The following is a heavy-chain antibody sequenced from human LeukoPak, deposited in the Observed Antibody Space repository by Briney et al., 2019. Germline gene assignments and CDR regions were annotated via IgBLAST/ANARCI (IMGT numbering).Heavy chain of an antibody. CDR1: GFTFSGYY. V-gene: IGHV3-11*05. CDR2: ISSSSSYT. D-gene: IGHD6-13*01. J-gene: IGHJ5*02. Sequence: GGSLRLSCAASGFTFSGYYMSWIRQAPGKGLEWVSYISSSSSYTNYADSVKGRFTISRDNAKNSLYLQMNSLRAEDTAVYYCARDLQSGSSKSGLDPWGQGTLVTVSS. CDR3: ARDLQSGSSKSGLDP.